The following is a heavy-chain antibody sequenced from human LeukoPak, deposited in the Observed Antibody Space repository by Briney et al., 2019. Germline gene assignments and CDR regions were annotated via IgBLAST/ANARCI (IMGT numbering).Heavy chain of an antibody. J-gene: IGHJ4*02. D-gene: IGHD1-26*01. CDR3: ARDAYSGSYLDY. Sequence: GGSLRLSCAASGFTFSSYAMHWVRQAPGKGLEWEAVISYDGSNKYYADSVKGRFTISRDNSKNTLYLQMNSLRAEDTAVYYCARDAYSGSYLDYWGQGTLVTVSS. CDR2: ISYDGSNK. V-gene: IGHV3-30-3*01. CDR1: GFTFSSYA.